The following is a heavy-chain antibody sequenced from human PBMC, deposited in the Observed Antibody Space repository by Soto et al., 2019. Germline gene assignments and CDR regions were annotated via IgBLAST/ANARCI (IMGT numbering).Heavy chain of an antibody. J-gene: IGHJ3*02. Sequence: QVQLVQSGAEVKKPGSSAKLSCKASGGTFSSYTISWVRQAPGQGLEWMGRIIPILVIANYAQKFQGRVKITADKSKSSAYMELSSLRSDDPAVYCCARDICAIPSTEQIDAFQIWGHGTMVTVSS. CDR1: GGTFSSYT. V-gene: IGHV1-69*08. CDR2: IIPILVIA. D-gene: IGHD2-21*01. CDR3: ARDICAIPSTEQIDAFQI.